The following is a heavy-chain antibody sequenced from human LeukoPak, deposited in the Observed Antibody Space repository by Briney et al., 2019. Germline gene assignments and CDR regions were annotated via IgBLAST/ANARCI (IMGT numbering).Heavy chain of an antibody. J-gene: IGHJ4*02. CDR3: AREGPSVTPYY. CDR2: IKQDGSEK. D-gene: IGHD4-17*01. V-gene: IGHV3-7*01. Sequence: PGGSLGLSCAASGFKFSSNWMSWVRQAPGKGLEWVANIKQDGSEKYYVDSVKGRFTISRDNAKNSLYLQMNSLRAEDTAVYYCAREGPSVTPYYWGQGTLVTVSS. CDR1: GFKFSSNW.